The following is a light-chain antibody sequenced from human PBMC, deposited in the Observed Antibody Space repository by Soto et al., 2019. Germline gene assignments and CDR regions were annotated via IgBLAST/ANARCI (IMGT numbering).Light chain of an antibody. Sequence: DIGVTQSPRSLSVTPGEPASISCRSSESLLHSNGYNYLDWYLQKPGQSPQVLIYLGSNRASGVPDKLSGSGSGTDFTLKITRVEAEDDGVYYCMQALKSWTFGQGTKVDIK. CDR3: MQALKSWT. CDR1: ESLLHSNGYNY. CDR2: LGS. V-gene: IGKV2-28*01. J-gene: IGKJ1*01.